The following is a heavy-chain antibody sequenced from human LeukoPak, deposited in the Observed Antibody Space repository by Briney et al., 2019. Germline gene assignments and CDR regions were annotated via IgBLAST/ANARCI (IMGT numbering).Heavy chain of an antibody. CDR3: ARDGRRWVGATTYTFDY. Sequence: DSVKVSCKASGYTFTSYGMIWVRQAPGHRLEWMGWISAYIGNTNYAQKLQRRVTMTTDTSTSTAHMERRRLRPDATAVYSGARDGRRWVGATTYTFDYWGQGTLVTVSS. D-gene: IGHD1-26*01. V-gene: IGHV1-18*01. CDR2: ISAYIGNT. J-gene: IGHJ4*02. CDR1: GYTFTSYG.